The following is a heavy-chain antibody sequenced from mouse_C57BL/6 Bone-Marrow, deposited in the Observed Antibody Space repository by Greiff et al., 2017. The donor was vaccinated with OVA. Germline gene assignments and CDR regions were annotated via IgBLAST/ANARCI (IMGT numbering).Heavy chain of an antibody. Sequence: EVQGVESGGDLAKPGGSLKLSCAASGFTFSSYGMSWVRQTPDKRLEWVATISSGGSYTYYQDSVKGRFTIARDKANNTLYLQMSSLKSEDTAMYYCARRGLDFDYWGQGTTLTVSS. CDR3: ARRGLDFDY. CDR1: GFTFSSYG. J-gene: IGHJ2*01. V-gene: IGHV5-6*01. D-gene: IGHD3-3*01. CDR2: ISSGGSYT.